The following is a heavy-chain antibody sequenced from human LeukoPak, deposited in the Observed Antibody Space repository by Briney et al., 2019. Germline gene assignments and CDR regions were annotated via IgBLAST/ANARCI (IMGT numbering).Heavy chain of an antibody. D-gene: IGHD6-13*01. Sequence: PGGSLRLSCAASGFTFSSYWMSWVRQAPGKGLEWVANIKQDGSEKYYVDSVKGRFTISRDNAKNSLYLQVNSLRAEDTAVYYCARDGAAAEFDYWGQGTLVTVSS. CDR3: ARDGAAAEFDY. V-gene: IGHV3-7*01. CDR2: IKQDGSEK. CDR1: GFTFSSYW. J-gene: IGHJ4*02.